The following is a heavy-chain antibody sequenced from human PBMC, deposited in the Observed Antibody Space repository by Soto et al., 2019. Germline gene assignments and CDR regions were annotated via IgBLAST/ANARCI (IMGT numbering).Heavy chain of an antibody. CDR3: AGGRIVVAGSSAYYSMDV. D-gene: IGHD6-19*01. CDR1: GGNPSNSA. Sequence: QVHLLLQSGAEVKKHGSSVKVACKASGGNPSNSAISWVRQAPGQGLEWMGGIIPVFGIISHAQNFQGRVTVTAEESTSTAYMELSSLRSEDTAVYFCAGGRIVVAGSSAYYSMDVWGQGTTVTVSS. CDR2: IIPVFGII. V-gene: IGHV1-69*01. J-gene: IGHJ6*02.